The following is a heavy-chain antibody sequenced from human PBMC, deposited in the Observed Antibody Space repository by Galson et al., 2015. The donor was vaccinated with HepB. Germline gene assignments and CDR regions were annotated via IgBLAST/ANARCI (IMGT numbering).Heavy chain of an antibody. CDR3: AKDLTSSWAIDY. Sequence: SLRLSCAASGFTFRSSGMHWVRQAPGKGLEWVAAISHDGRNEYYADSVKGRFTISRDQSKSTLYLQMNSLSTEDTAVYFCAKDLTSSWAIDYWGQGTLVTVSS. CDR2: ISHDGRNE. V-gene: IGHV3-30*18. J-gene: IGHJ4*02. D-gene: IGHD6-13*01. CDR1: GFTFRSSG.